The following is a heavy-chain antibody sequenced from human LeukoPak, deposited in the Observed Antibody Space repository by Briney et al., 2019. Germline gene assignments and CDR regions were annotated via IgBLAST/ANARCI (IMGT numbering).Heavy chain of an antibody. CDR3: DGSDGYNYIVY. D-gene: IGHD5-24*01. CDR2: IYYSGST. V-gene: IGHV4-30-4*01. CDR1: GGSICRGDYY. J-gene: IGHJ4*02. Sequence: SETLSLTCTVSGGSICRGDYYWSWIRQPPGKGLEWIGYIYYSGSTYYNPSLKSRVTISVDTSKNQFSLKLSSVTAADTAVYYCDGSDGYNYIVYWGQGTLVTVS.